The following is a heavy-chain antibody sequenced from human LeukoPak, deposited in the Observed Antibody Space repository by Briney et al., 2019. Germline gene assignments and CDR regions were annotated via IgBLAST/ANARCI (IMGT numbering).Heavy chain of an antibody. CDR2: INPNSGGT. J-gene: IGHJ5*02. CDR3: ARDPPYCSSTSCYKVRGIENLTFDP. CDR1: GYTFTGYY. V-gene: IGHV1-2*02. D-gene: IGHD2-2*02. Sequence: ASVKVSCKASGYTFTGYYMHWVRQAPGQGLEWMGWINPNSGGTNYAQKFQGRVTMTRDTSISTAYMELSRQRSVDTTVYYCARDPPYCSSTSCYKVRGIENLTFDPWGQGTLVTVSS.